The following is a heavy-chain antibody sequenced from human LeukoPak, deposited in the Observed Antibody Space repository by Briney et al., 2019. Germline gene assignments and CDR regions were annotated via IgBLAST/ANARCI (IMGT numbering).Heavy chain of an antibody. V-gene: IGHV1-46*01. Sequence: GASVTVSCKASGYTFTNYYMHWVRQAPGQGLEWMGVINTSNGNTNYAERFQGRVTMTRDTATSTVYMELSSLRFEDTAVYYCAKSDGNFYGMDVWGQGTKVTVSS. CDR3: AKSDGNFYGMDV. D-gene: IGHD1-14*01. J-gene: IGHJ6*02. CDR2: INTSNGNT. CDR1: GYTFTNYY.